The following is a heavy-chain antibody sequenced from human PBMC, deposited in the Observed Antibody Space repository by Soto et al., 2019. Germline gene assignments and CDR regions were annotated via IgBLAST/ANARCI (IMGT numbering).Heavy chain of an antibody. Sequence: QVQLVESGGGVVQPGRSLRLSCEGSGFSFSDYGMNWVRQAPGKGLEWVAVIWYDGSVTHYADSVKGRFTISRDISKNTLYLQMNSLRVDDTAVYFCARGGKWELLLRLWGQGTLVSFSS. V-gene: IGHV3-33*01. CDR1: GFSFSDYG. CDR3: ARGGKWELLLRL. J-gene: IGHJ4*02. D-gene: IGHD1-26*01. CDR2: IWYDGSVT.